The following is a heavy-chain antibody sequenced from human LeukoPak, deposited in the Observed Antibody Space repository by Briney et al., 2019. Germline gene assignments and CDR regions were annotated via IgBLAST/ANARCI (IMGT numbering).Heavy chain of an antibody. J-gene: IGHJ3*02. CDR2: ISSSSSYI. CDR3: ARDLKRRVYYDSSGSDDAFDI. V-gene: IGHV3-21*01. CDR1: GVTFSSYS. D-gene: IGHD3-22*01. Sequence: GGSLRLSCAASGVTFSSYSMNWVRQAPGKGLEWVSSISSSSSYIYYADSVKGRFTISRDNAKNSLYLQMNSLRAEDTAVYYCARDLKRRVYYDSSGSDDAFDIWGQGTMVTVSS.